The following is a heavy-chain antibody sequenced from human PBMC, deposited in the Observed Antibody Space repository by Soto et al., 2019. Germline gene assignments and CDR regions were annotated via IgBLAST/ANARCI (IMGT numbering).Heavy chain of an antibody. D-gene: IGHD4-4*01. CDR2: IWYDGSNK. CDR3: LRNYEGEFDY. Sequence: RVPRLSCAASGFTFSSYEMNWVRQAPGKGLEWVAVIWYDGSNKYYADSVKGRFTISRDNSKNTLYLQMNSLRAEDTAVYYCLRNYEGEFDYWGQGTLVTVSS. V-gene: IGHV3-33*08. J-gene: IGHJ4*02. CDR1: GFTFSSYE.